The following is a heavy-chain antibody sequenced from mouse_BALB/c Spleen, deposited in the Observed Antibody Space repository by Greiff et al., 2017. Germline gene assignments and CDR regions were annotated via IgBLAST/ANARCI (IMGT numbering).Heavy chain of an antibody. CDR1: GFTFTDYY. J-gene: IGHJ2*01. V-gene: IGHV7-3*02. CDR3: ARKLAYYFDY. D-gene: IGHD4-1*01. CDR2: IRNKANGYTT. Sequence: EVQLQQSGGGLVQPGGSLRLSCATSGFTFTDYYMSWVRQPPGKALEWLGFIRNKANGYTTEYSASVKGRFTISRDNSQSILYLQMNTLRAEDSATYYCARKLAYYFDYWGQGTTLTVSS.